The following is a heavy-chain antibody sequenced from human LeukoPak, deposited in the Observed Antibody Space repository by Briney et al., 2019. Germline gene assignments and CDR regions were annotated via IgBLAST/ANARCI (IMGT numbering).Heavy chain of an antibody. V-gene: IGHV3-49*04. CDR2: IRSKAYGGTT. CDR3: TRAGYSYGFFFDY. Sequence: GGSLRLSCTASGFTFGDYAMSWVRQAPGKGLEWVGFIRSKAYGGTTEYAASVKGRFTISRDDSKSIAYLQMNSLKTEDTAVYYCTRAGYSYGFFFDYWDQGTLVTVSS. J-gene: IGHJ4*02. CDR1: GFTFGDYA. D-gene: IGHD5-18*01.